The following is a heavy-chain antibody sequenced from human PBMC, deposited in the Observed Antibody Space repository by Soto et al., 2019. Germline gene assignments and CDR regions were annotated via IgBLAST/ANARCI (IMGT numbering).Heavy chain of an antibody. D-gene: IGHD1-26*01. CDR2: IYHSGSN. CDR3: ARTPTP. CDR1: GGSISRGGYS. V-gene: IGHV4-30-2*01. Sequence: QLQLQESGSGLVKPSQTLSLTCAVSGGSISRGGYSWSWIRQPPGKGLEWMGYIYHSGSNYYNPSLKGRVTISVDRSKNQFSLKLSSVTAADTAVSDCARTPTPWGQGTLVTVSS. J-gene: IGHJ5*02.